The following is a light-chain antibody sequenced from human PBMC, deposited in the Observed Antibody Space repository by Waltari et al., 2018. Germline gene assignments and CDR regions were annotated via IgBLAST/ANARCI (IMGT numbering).Light chain of an antibody. V-gene: IGKV4-1*01. Sequence: DIVMTQSPDSLTVSLGERATINCKSSQCVLYSSNNKNYLAWIQQKPGQPPKLLIYWASTRESGVPDRFSGSGSGTDFTLTISSLQAEDVAVYYCQQYYTSPFTFGGGTKVELK. CDR2: WAS. CDR3: QQYYTSPFT. J-gene: IGKJ4*01. CDR1: QCVLYSSNNKNY.